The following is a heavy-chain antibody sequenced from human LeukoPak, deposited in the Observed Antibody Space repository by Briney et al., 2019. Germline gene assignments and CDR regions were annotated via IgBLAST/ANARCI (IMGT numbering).Heavy chain of an antibody. CDR2: VSTHDVNT. J-gene: IGHJ4*02. CDR1: GYSFTSYG. V-gene: IGHV1-18*01. Sequence: ASVKVSCKASGYSFTSYGISWVRQAPGQGLEWMGWVSTHDVNTKYAQKLQGRLTLTTDTSTSTAYMELRSLRSDGTAVYYCARDLGYCSSTNCDTFDYWGQGTLVTVSS. D-gene: IGHD2-2*01. CDR3: ARDLGYCSSTNCDTFDY.